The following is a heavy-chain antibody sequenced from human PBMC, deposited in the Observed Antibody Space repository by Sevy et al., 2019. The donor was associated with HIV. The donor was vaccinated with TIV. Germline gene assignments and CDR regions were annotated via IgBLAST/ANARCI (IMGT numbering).Heavy chain of an antibody. CDR1: GFTFSSYA. CDR2: ISGADSST. Sequence: GGSLRLSCAASGFTFSSYAMTWVRQAPGKGLQWVSAISGADSSTHYAESVKGPFTSSRDNSKNTLYLQMNSLRAEDTAIYYCAKDVVVLIGDAFDIWGQGTMVTVSS. V-gene: IGHV3-23*01. CDR3: AKDVVVLIGDAFDI. J-gene: IGHJ3*02. D-gene: IGHD3-22*01.